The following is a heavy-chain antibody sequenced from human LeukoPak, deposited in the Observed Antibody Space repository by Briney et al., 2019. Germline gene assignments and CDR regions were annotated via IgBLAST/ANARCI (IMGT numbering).Heavy chain of an antibody. CDR1: GFTFSSYA. Sequence: SGGSLRLSCAASGFTFSSYAMHWVRQAPGKGLEWVAVISYDGSNKYYADSVKGRFTISRDNAKNSLYLQMNSLRAEDTAVYYCARGGVLRYFDWLPEDYWGQGTLVTVSS. CDR2: ISYDGSNK. V-gene: IGHV3-30*04. CDR3: ARGGVLRYFDWLPEDY. J-gene: IGHJ4*02. D-gene: IGHD3-9*01.